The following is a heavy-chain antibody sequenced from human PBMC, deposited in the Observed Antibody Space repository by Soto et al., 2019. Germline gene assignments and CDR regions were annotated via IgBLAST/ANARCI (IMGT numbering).Heavy chain of an antibody. J-gene: IGHJ5*02. CDR1: GGSVSSESHY. D-gene: IGHD6-19*01. V-gene: IGHV4-61*01. CDR2: IYYTGST. Sequence: SLTCTVSGGSVSSESHYWSWIRQTPGKGLEWIGYIYYTGSTNYNPSLKSRVTISLDKSKSQFSLRLISVTAADTAVYYCTREQSDDNYFDPWGQGTLVTVSS. CDR3: TREQSDDNYFDP.